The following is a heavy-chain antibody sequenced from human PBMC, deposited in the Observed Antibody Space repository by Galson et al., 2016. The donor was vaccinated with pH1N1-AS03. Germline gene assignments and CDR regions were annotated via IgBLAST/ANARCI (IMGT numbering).Heavy chain of an antibody. CDR2: ITSTSYK. V-gene: IGHV3-21*01. CDR1: GFMFSTYS. CDR3: ARELDSSTSPPFDF. J-gene: IGHJ4*02. D-gene: IGHD2-2*03. Sequence: SLRLSCAASGFMFSTYSMNWVRQAPGKGLEWVSSITSTSYKNYADSVKGRFTISRDDAKNSLYLQMNSLRVEDTAVYYCARELDSSTSPPFDFWGQGTLVTVSS.